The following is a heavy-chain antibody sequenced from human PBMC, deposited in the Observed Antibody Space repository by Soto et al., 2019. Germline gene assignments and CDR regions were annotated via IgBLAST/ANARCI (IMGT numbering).Heavy chain of an antibody. Sequence: GGSLRLSCAASGFTFSSYSMHWVRQAPGKGLEWVAVISYDGSNKYYADSVKGRFTISRDNSKNTLYLQMNSLRAEDTAVYYCAKASGSYYGPFDYWGQGTLVTVPS. J-gene: IGHJ4*02. D-gene: IGHD1-26*01. CDR2: ISYDGSNK. CDR3: AKASGSYYGPFDY. V-gene: IGHV3-30*18. CDR1: GFTFSSYS.